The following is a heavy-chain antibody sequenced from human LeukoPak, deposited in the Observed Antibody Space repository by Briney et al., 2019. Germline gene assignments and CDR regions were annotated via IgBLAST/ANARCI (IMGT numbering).Heavy chain of an antibody. CDR1: GGSISSGGYY. V-gene: IGHV4-31*03. J-gene: IGHJ4*02. D-gene: IGHD6-19*01. CDR3: ARHPFSAPFDY. Sequence: PSETLSLTCTVSGGSISSGGYYWSWIRQHPGKGLEWIGYIYYSGSTYYNPSLKSRVTISVDTSKNQFSLKLSSVTAADTAVYYCARHPFSAPFDYWGQGILVTVSS. CDR2: IYYSGST.